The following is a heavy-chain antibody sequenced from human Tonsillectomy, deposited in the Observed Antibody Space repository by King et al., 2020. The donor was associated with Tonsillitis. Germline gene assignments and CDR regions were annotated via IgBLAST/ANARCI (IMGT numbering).Heavy chain of an antibody. CDR3: ARGTRGSSWYWVDY. Sequence: VQLVESGGGLVKPGGSLRLSCAASGFTFSSYSMNWVRQAPGKGLEWVSSISSSSSYIYYADSVKGRFTISRDNAKNSLYLQMNSLRAEDTAVYYCARGTRGSSWYWVDYWGQGTLVTVSS. CDR1: GFTFSSYS. J-gene: IGHJ4*02. D-gene: IGHD6-13*01. CDR2: ISSSSSYI. V-gene: IGHV3-21*01.